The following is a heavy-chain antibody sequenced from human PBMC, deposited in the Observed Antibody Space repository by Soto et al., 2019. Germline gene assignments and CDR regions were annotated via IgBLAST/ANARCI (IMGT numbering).Heavy chain of an antibody. CDR1: GFTFSSYG. V-gene: IGHV3-30*18. CDR2: ISYDGSNK. Sequence: QVQLVESGGGVVQPGRSLRLSCAASGFTFSSYGMHWVRQAPGKGLEWVAVISYDGSNKYYADSVKGRFTISRDISKNTLYLQMNSLRAEDTALYYCANVGAGPGAWSTRNCSCALDVWGQGTTVTVSS. J-gene: IGHJ6*02. D-gene: IGHD6-13*01. CDR3: ANVGAGPGAWSTRNCSCALDV.